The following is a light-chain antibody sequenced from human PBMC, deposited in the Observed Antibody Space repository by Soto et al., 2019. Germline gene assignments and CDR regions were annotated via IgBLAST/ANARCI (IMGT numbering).Light chain of an antibody. CDR2: EVS. Sequence: QSVLTQPASVSGSPGQSITISCTGTSGDIGGYNYVSWYQHHPDKAPKLVIYEVSNRPSGVSTRFSGSKSGNTASLTISGLQAEDEAEYYCSSYTISSTLYVFGTGTKLTVL. V-gene: IGLV2-14*01. J-gene: IGLJ1*01. CDR1: SGDIGGYNY. CDR3: SSYTISSTLYV.